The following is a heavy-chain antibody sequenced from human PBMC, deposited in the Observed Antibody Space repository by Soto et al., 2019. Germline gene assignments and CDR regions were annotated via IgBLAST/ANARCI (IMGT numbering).Heavy chain of an antibody. CDR3: ARGSILTGYSADY. Sequence: SETLSLTCAVYGGSFSGYYWSWIRQPPGKGLEWIGEINHSGSTNYNPSLKSRVTISVDTSKNQFPLKLSSVTASDTAVYYFARGSILTGYSADYWGQGTLVTVSS. CDR1: GGSFSGYY. D-gene: IGHD3-9*01. J-gene: IGHJ4*02. V-gene: IGHV4-34*01. CDR2: INHSGST.